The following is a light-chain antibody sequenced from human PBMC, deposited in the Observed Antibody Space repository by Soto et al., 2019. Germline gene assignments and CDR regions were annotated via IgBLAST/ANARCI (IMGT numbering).Light chain of an antibody. Sequence: DIQMTQSPSTLSASVRDRVTITCRASQSISSWLAWYQQKPGKAPKLLIYDASSLESGVPSRFSGSGSGTEFTLTISSLQPDDFATYYCQQYNSYSATFGKGTKADIK. CDR2: DAS. CDR3: QQYNSYSAT. J-gene: IGKJ1*01. V-gene: IGKV1-5*01. CDR1: QSISSW.